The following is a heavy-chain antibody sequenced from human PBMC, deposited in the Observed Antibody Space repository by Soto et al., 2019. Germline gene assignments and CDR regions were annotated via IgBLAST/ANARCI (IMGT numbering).Heavy chain of an antibody. V-gene: IGHV4-59*01. CDR3: ARGASNWKYFDY. D-gene: IGHD1-20*01. Sequence: NPSETLCLTCTVSEGSIRGYYWSWIRQPPGKGLEWIGYFHYTGISNYNSSLKSRVTMSLDTSKNQFSLKLSSVSAADTAIYYCARGASNWKYFDYWGQGALVTVSS. J-gene: IGHJ4*02. CDR1: EGSIRGYY. CDR2: FHYTGIS.